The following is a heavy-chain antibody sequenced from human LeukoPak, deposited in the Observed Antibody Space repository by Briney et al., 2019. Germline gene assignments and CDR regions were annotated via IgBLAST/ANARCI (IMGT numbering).Heavy chain of an antibody. CDR1: GFTFSNFW. J-gene: IGHJ3*02. D-gene: IGHD2-15*01. Sequence: GGSLRLSCAASGFTFSNFWMSWVRQAPGKGLEWLSYINSDSSSIYYADSVKGRLTISRDNAKNSLYLQMNSLRAEDTAVYYCARRAAATTAVAFDIWGQGTLVTVSS. CDR3: ARRAAATTAVAFDI. CDR2: INSDSSSI. V-gene: IGHV3-48*01.